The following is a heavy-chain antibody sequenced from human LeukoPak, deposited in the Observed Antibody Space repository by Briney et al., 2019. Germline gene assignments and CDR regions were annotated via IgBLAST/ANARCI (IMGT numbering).Heavy chain of an antibody. CDR2: ISSSSSYI. CDR1: GFTFSSYS. V-gene: IGHV3-21*01. J-gene: IGHJ4*02. Sequence: PGGSLRLSCAASGFTFSSYSMNCVRQAPGKGLEWVSSISSSSSYIYYADSVKGRFTISRDNAKNSLYLQMNSLRAEDTAVYYCASGERITMIVVGDYWGQGTLVTVSS. CDR3: ASGERITMIVVGDY. D-gene: IGHD3-22*01.